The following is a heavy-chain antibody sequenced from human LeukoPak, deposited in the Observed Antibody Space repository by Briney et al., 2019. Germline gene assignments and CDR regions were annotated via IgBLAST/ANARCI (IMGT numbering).Heavy chain of an antibody. V-gene: IGHV1-46*01. CDR3: ARGVDYGEHNWFDP. Sequence: GASVKVSCKASGYTFTNYYIHWVRQAPGQGLEWMGLINPGGDNTDYAQNFQGRVTMTRDTSTSTVYMGLSSLRSDDTAVYYCARGVDYGEHNWFDPWGQGTLVTVSS. CDR1: GYTFTNYY. J-gene: IGHJ5*02. D-gene: IGHD4-17*01. CDR2: INPGGDNT.